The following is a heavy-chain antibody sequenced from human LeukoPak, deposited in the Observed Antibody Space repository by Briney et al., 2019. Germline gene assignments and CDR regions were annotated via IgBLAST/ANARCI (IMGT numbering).Heavy chain of an antibody. D-gene: IGHD1/OR15-1a*01. Sequence: ASVKVSCKASGYTFTGYYMHWVRQATGQGLEWMGWMNPESGSQGSTQKFQGRITLTRNRSTRTAYMELSSLTSGDTAVYYCARQVGGLTTWGQGTLVTVSS. CDR3: ARQVGGLTT. CDR2: MNPESGSQ. J-gene: IGHJ1*01. V-gene: IGHV1-8*03. CDR1: GYTFTGYY.